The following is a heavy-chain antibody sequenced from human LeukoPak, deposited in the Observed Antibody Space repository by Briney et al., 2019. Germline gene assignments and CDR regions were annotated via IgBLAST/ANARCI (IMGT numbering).Heavy chain of an antibody. J-gene: IGHJ3*02. V-gene: IGHV4-28*01. CDR1: GYSISSNNW. Sequence: PSHTLSLTCAVSGYSISSNNWWAWIRQPPGKGLEWIGYIYYSASTYYNPYNPSLTSRVTMSIDTSKNQFSLKVASVTEIDTAMYYCARYQAVAANRGAFDIWGEGTGVSVSS. CDR2: IYYSAST. CDR3: ARYQAVAANRGAFDI. D-gene: IGHD6-19*01.